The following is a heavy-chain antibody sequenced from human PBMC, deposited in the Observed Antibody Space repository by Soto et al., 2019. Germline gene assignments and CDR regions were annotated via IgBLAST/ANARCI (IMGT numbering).Heavy chain of an antibody. CDR3: ARDGPYYDILTGYN. CDR2: INHSGST. Sequence: SETLSLTCAVYGGSFSGYYWSWIRQPPGKGLEWIGEINHSGSTNYNPSLKSRVTISVDTPKNQFSLKLSSVTAADTAVYYCARDGPYYDILTGYNWGQGTLVTVSS. J-gene: IGHJ4*02. D-gene: IGHD3-9*01. CDR1: GGSFSGYY. V-gene: IGHV4-34*01.